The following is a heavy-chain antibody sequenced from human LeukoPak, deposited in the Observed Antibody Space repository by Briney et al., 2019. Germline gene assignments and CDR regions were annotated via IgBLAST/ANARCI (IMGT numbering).Heavy chain of an antibody. V-gene: IGHV3-23*01. Sequence: GGSLRLSCAASGFTFSSNAMSWVRQAPGKGLEWVSVISGSGGSTYYADSVKGRFTISRDNSKNTLDLQMKSLRAEDTAVYYCAKPIDGTSWSYYSYYGMDVWGQGTTVTVSS. CDR3: AKPIDGTSWSYYSYYGMDV. CDR2: ISGSGGST. J-gene: IGHJ6*02. D-gene: IGHD2-2*01. CDR1: GFTFSSNA.